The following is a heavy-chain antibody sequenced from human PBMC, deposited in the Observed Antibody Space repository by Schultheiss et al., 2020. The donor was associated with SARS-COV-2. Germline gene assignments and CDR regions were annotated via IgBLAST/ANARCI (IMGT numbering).Heavy chain of an antibody. Sequence: GGSLRLSCAASGFTFSSYEMNWVRQAPGKGLEWVSYISSSGSTIYYADSVKGRFTISRDNSQNMLNLQMNSLRAEDTAVYYCANTYGSGSGTTSLPGNWGHGTLVTVSS. J-gene: IGHJ4*01. CDR1: GFTFSSYE. CDR3: ANTYGSGSGTTSLPGN. CDR2: ISSSGSTI. V-gene: IGHV3-48*03. D-gene: IGHD1-7*01.